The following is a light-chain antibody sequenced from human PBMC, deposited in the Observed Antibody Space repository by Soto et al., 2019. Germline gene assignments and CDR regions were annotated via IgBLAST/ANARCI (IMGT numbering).Light chain of an antibody. CDR1: QSVSSY. CDR2: AAS. Sequence: EIVLTQSPGTLSLSPGERATLSCRASQSVSSYLNWYQQKPGKAPKLLIYAASSLQSGVPSRFSGRGSGTDFTLTISSLQPEDFATYYCQQSYSTPGTFGPGTKVDIK. V-gene: IGKV1-39*01. CDR3: QQSYSTPGT. J-gene: IGKJ3*01.